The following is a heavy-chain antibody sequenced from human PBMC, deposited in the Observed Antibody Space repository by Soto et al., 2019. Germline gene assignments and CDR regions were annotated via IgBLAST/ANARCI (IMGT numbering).Heavy chain of an antibody. CDR1: GGSISSSSYY. V-gene: IGHV4-39*01. Sequence: SETLSLTCTVSGGSISSSSYYWGWIRQPPGKGLEWIGSIYYSGSTYYNPSLKSRVTISVDTSKNQFSLKLSSVTAADTAVYYCARRPHYYDSSGYYPFDYWGQGTLVTVSS. CDR3: ARRPHYYDSSGYYPFDY. J-gene: IGHJ4*02. CDR2: IYYSGST. D-gene: IGHD3-22*01.